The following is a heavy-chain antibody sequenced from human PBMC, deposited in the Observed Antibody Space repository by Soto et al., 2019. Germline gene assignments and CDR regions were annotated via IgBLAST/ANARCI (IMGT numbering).Heavy chain of an antibody. D-gene: IGHD1-26*01. CDR3: ARETAWELLGFDY. CDR2: ISSIGTTI. V-gene: IGHV3-48*02. CDR1: GFTFSSYS. J-gene: IGHJ4*02. Sequence: EVQLVESGGGLVQPGGSLRLSCAASGFTFSSYSMNWVRQAPGKGLEWVSYISSIGTTIYYADSVKGRFTISRDKAKNSLHLKMNGLRDEDTAVYYCARETAWELLGFDYWGQGILVTVSS.